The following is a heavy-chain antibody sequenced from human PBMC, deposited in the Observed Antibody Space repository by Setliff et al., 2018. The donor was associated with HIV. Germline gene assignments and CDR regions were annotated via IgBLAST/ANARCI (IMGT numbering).Heavy chain of an antibody. J-gene: IGHJ4*02. V-gene: IGHV4-38-2*02. Sequence: SETLSLTCTVSDYSLSSGYYWSWVRQPPGKGLEWIGEINHSGSTNYNASLKSRVTISVDTTKSQISLKLISVTAADTAVFYCVRVDYGDYDFDYWGQGTLVTVSS. CDR2: INHSGST. CDR3: VRVDYGDYDFDY. D-gene: IGHD4-17*01. CDR1: DYSLSSGYY.